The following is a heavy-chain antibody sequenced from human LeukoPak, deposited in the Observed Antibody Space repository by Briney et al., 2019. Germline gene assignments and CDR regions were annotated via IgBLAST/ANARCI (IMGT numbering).Heavy chain of an antibody. D-gene: IGHD3-3*01. Sequence: GASVKVSCKVSGYTLTELSMHWVRQAPGKGLEWMGGFDPEDGETIYAQKFQGRVTITRNTSISTAYMELSSLRSEDTAVYYCARGYDFWSAARAFDIWGQGTMVTVSS. V-gene: IGHV1-24*01. J-gene: IGHJ3*02. CDR2: FDPEDGET. CDR3: ARGYDFWSAARAFDI. CDR1: GYTLTELS.